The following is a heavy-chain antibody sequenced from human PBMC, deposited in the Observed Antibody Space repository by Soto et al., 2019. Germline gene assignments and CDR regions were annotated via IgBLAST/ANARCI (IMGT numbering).Heavy chain of an antibody. J-gene: IGHJ4*02. CDR1: GFTFSDHY. CDR3: VRNLASGRTYYFDY. CDR2: VRNKANSYTT. D-gene: IGHD3-3*02. V-gene: IGHV3-72*01. Sequence: EVQLVESGGGLVEPGGSLRLSCAASGFTFSDHYMDWVRQAPGKGLEWIGRVRNKANSYTTEYAASVRGRFTVSRDDSKNSLYLQMNSLKTEDTAMYYCVRNLASGRTYYFDYWGQGTLVTVSS.